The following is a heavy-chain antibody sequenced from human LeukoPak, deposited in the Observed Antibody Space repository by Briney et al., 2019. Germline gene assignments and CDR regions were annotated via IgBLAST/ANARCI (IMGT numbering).Heavy chain of an antibody. CDR2: INHSGST. CDR1: GGSFSGYY. V-gene: IGHV4-34*01. Sequence: SETLSLTCAVYGGSFSGYYWSWIRQPPGKGLEWIGEINHSGSTNYNPSLKSRVTISVDTSKNQFSLKLSSVTAADTAVYYCARHAATSPYYYYYMDVWGKGTTVTISS. D-gene: IGHD5-12*01. CDR3: ARHAATSPYYYYYMDV. J-gene: IGHJ6*03.